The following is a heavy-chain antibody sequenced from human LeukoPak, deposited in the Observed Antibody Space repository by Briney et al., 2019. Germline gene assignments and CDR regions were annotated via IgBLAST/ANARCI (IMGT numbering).Heavy chain of an antibody. CDR1: GFTFRSYA. J-gene: IGHJ3*01. CDR2: ISDSGGNT. D-gene: IGHD6-19*01. V-gene: IGHV3-23*01. CDR3: GKKKYSSGWDGFDV. Sequence: GGSLRLSCVASGFTFRSYAMSWVRQAPGKGLEWVSTISDSGGNTYYANSVKGRFNISRDNSKNTLYLQMNSLGAEDTAVYYCGKKKYSSGWDGFDVWGQGTLVTVSS.